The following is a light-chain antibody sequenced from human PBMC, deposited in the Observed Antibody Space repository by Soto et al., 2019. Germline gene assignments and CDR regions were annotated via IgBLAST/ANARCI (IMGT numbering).Light chain of an antibody. V-gene: IGKV3-20*01. CDR3: QQYGSSPIT. CDR2: DTS. J-gene: IGKJ5*01. CDR1: QSVSSSY. Sequence: EIVLTQSPGTLSLSPSERDTLXRRSSQSVSSSYLAWYQQKPGQAPRLLIYDTSTRATGIPARFSGSGSGTEFTLTISSLQSEDFAVYYCQQYGSSPITFGQGTRLEIK.